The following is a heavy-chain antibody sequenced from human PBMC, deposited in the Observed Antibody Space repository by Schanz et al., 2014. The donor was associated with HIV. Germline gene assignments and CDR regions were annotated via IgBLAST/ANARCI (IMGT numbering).Heavy chain of an antibody. CDR2: IKSETDGGTT. D-gene: IGHD5-18*01. J-gene: IGHJ4*02. Sequence: EVKLVESGGGLVRPGGSLRLSCAASGFTFKDAWMTWVRQAPGKGLEWVGRIKSETDGGTTDYAAPVKDRFIISRDDSKDMLYLQMNSLETEDTAVYYCATWQILQMWLPYYWGQGTLVSVAS. V-gene: IGHV3-15*01. CDR3: ATWQILQMWLPYY. CDR1: GFTFKDAW.